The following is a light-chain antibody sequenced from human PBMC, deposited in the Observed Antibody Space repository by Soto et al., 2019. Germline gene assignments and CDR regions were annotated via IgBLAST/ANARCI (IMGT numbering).Light chain of an antibody. J-gene: IGLJ2*01. CDR3: QTWGSGIVV. V-gene: IGLV4-69*01. CDR2: LNSDGSH. CDR1: SGHSNYA. Sequence: QLVLTQSPSASASLGASVKLTCTLSSGHSNYAIAWHQQQSEKGPRYLMKLNSDGSHSKGDGIPDRFSGSSSGAERYLTISSLQSEDEADYYCQTWGSGIVVFGGGTKLPV.